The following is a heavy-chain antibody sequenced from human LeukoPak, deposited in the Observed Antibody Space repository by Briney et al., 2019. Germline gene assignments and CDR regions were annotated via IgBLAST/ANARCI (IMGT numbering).Heavy chain of an antibody. D-gene: IGHD6-19*01. J-gene: IGHJ5*02. CDR1: GGSISSSSYY. CDR3: ARDGYSSGWGRRRLSFDP. V-gene: IGHV4-39*07. CDR2: IYYSGST. Sequence: PSETLSLTCTVSGGSISSSSYYWGWIRQPPGKGLEWIGSIYYSGSTYYNPSLKSRVTISVDTSKNQFSLKLCSVTAADTAVYYCARDGYSSGWGRRRLSFDPWGQGTLVTVSS.